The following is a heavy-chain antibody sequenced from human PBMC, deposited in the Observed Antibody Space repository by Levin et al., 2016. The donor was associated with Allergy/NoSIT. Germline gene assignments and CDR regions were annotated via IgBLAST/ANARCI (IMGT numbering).Heavy chain of an antibody. Sequence: GESLKISCVASGFTFSSYEMNWFRQAPGKGLEWVSYISHSGSPIYYAESVKGRFTISRDNAKNSLYLQMNTLRAEDTAVYYCARYLAGDCYRINCEDQFDYWGQGTLVAVSS. CDR3: ARYLAGDCYRINCEDQFDY. CDR2: ISHSGSPI. CDR1: GFTFSSYE. D-gene: IGHD2-21*01. V-gene: IGHV3-48*03. J-gene: IGHJ4*02.